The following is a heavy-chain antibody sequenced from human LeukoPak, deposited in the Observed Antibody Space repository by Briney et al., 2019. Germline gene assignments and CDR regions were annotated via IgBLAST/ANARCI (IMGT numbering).Heavy chain of an antibody. CDR2: IYYSGST. D-gene: IGHD3-22*01. CDR3: ARARLFGWFDP. CDR1: GGSISSYY. Sequence: SETLSLTWTVSGGSISSYYWSWIRQPPGKGLEWIGYIYYSGSTNYNPSLKSRVTISGDTSKNQFSLKLSSVTAADTAVYYCARARLFGWFDPWGQGTLVTVSS. V-gene: IGHV4-59*01. J-gene: IGHJ5*02.